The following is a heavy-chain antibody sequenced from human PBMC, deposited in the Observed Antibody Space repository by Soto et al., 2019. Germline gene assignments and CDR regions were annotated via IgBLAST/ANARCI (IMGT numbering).Heavy chain of an antibody. Sequence: EVQLVESGGGLVQPGGSLRLSCAASGITLSNYDMHWVRQGTGKGLEWVASISPAGDTRYRDSVKGRFTISRENANNSLYLETNSRRVGDTAVFFFTRGAPGTIKYSFHSGGRGTLVPVPP. J-gene: IGHJ4*02. D-gene: IGHD1-1*01. CDR1: GITLSNYD. CDR3: TRGAPGTIKYSFHS. V-gene: IGHV3-13*01. CDR2: ISPAGDT.